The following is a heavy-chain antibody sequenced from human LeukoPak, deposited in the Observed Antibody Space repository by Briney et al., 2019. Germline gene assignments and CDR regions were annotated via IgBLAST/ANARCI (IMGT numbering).Heavy chain of an antibody. V-gene: IGHV4-30-4*08. CDR1: GGSISSGDYY. Sequence: SQTLSLTCTVSGGSISSGDYYWSWIRQPPGKGLEWIGYLYYSGSAYYNPSVKSRVTLSVDTSKNQFSLKLSSVTAADTAVYYCARDRGGYGDFDYWGQGTLVTVSS. CDR2: LYYSGSA. J-gene: IGHJ4*02. D-gene: IGHD3-16*01. CDR3: ARDRGGYGDFDY.